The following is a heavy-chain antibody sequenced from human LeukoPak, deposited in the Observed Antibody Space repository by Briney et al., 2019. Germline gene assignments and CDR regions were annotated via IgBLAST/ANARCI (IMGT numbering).Heavy chain of an antibody. D-gene: IGHD3-9*01. V-gene: IGHV4-34*01. CDR3: ARGTVLRYFDWLPPPYNWFDP. CDR2: INHSGST. CDR1: GGSFSGYY. J-gene: IGHJ5*02. Sequence: SETLSLTCAVYGGSFSGYYWSWIRQPPGKGLEWIGEINHSGSTNYNPSLESRVTISVDTSKNQFSLKLSSVTAADTAVYYCARGTVLRYFDWLPPPYNWFDPWGQGTLVTVSS.